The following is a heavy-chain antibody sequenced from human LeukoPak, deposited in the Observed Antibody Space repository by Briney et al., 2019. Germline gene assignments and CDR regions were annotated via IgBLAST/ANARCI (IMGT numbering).Heavy chain of an antibody. D-gene: IGHD3-10*01. J-gene: IGHJ6*01. Sequence: PGGSLRLSCAASGFTFSSYSMNWVRQAPGKGLEWVSYISSSSSTIYYADSVKGRFTISRDNAKNSLYLQMNSLRAEDTAVYYCAREVWGFGRPYYYYYGMDVWGQGTTVTVSS. CDR1: GFTFSSYS. CDR3: AREVWGFGRPYYYYYGMDV. V-gene: IGHV3-48*01. CDR2: ISSSSSTI.